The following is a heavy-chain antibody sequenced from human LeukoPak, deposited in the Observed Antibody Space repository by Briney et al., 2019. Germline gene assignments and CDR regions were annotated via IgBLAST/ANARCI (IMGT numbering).Heavy chain of an antibody. D-gene: IGHD3-10*01. CDR2: INPNSGGT. CDR3: ARDRRGFGSGSYPCFGY. CDR1: GYTFTGYY. Sequence: GASVKVSCKASGYTFTGYYMHWVRQAPGQGLEWMGWINPNSGGTNYAQKFQGRVTMTTDTSTSTAYMELRSLRSDDTAVYYCARDRRGFGSGSYPCFGYWGQGTLVTVSS. J-gene: IGHJ4*02. V-gene: IGHV1-2*02.